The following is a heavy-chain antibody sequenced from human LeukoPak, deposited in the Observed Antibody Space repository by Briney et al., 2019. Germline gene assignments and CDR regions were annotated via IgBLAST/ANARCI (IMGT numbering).Heavy chain of an antibody. J-gene: IGHJ4*02. Sequence: GGSLRLSCAASGFTFSTYWMSWVRQAPGKGLEWVANIKQDGSEKYYVDSVKGRFTISRDNAENSLYLQMNSLRAEDTAVYYCARDRYCSSTSCYIGNFDSWGQGTLVIVSS. CDR2: IKQDGSEK. CDR1: GFTFSTYW. V-gene: IGHV3-7*01. CDR3: ARDRYCSSTSCYIGNFDS. D-gene: IGHD2-2*01.